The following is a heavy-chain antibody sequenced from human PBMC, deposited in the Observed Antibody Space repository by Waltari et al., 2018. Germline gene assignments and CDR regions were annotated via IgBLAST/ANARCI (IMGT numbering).Heavy chain of an antibody. CDR3: ARGRKYQLPPRWFDP. V-gene: IGHV4-34*01. J-gene: IGHJ5*02. CDR1: GGSFSGYY. CDR2: INHSGST. D-gene: IGHD2-2*01. Sequence: QVQLQQWGAGLLKPSETLSLTCAVYGGSFSGYYWSWIRQPPGKGLEWIGEINHSGSTNYTPSLKSRVTISVDTSKNQFSLKLSSVTAADTAVYYCARGRKYQLPPRWFDPWGQGTLVTVSS.